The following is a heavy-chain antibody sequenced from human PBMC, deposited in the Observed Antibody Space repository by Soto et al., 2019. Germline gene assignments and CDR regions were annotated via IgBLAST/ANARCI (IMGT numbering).Heavy chain of an antibody. J-gene: IGHJ5*02. D-gene: IGHD2-2*01. CDR1: GDYIHVGGYY. CDR3: GRDLTSNANCIDP. V-gene: IGHV4-30-4*01. CDR2: IYYTGKT. Sequence: SETLSLTCSVSGDYIHVGGYYWTWIRQRPGKGLEWMGYIYYTGKTYYNPSLESRLTMSVDMSKNQFSLRLTSVTAADTAVYFCGRDLTSNANCIDPWGQGTLVTSPQ.